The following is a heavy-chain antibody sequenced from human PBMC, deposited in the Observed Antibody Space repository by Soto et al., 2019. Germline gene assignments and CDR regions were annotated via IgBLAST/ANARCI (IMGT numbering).Heavy chain of an antibody. V-gene: IGHV3-11*01. CDR2: ISSSGSTI. Sequence: GGSLRLSCAASGFTFSDYYMSWIRQAPGKGLEWVSYISSSGSTIYYADSVKGRFTISRGNAKNSLYLQMNSLRAEDTAVYYCARYPPEVQLLLDYWGQGTLVTVSS. CDR3: ARYPPEVQLLLDY. D-gene: IGHD2-2*01. CDR1: GFTFSDYY. J-gene: IGHJ4*02.